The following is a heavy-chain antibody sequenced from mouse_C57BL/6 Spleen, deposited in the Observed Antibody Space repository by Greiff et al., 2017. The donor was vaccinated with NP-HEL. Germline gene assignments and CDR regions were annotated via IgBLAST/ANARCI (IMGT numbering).Heavy chain of an antibody. CDR3: AKKGVYGYDGGYAMDY. D-gene: IGHD2-2*01. V-gene: IGHV2-5*01. CDR2: IWRGGST. J-gene: IGHJ4*01. Sequence: QVQLKESGPGLVQPSQSLSITCTVSGFSLTSYGVHWVRQSPGKGLEWLGVIWRGGSTDYNAAFMSRLSITKDNSKSQVFFKMNSLQADDTAIYYCAKKGVYGYDGGYAMDYWGQGTSVTVSS. CDR1: GFSLTSYG.